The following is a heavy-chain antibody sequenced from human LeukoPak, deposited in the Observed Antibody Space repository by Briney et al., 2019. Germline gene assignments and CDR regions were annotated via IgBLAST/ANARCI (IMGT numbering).Heavy chain of an antibody. D-gene: IGHD6-6*01. Sequence: SETLSLTCTVSGGSISSYYWSWIRQPPGKGLEWIGYIYYSGSTNSNPSLKSRVTISVDTSKNQFSLKLSSVTAADTAVYYCARGLKYSPPFDYWGQGTLVTVSS. CDR1: GGSISSYY. J-gene: IGHJ4*02. V-gene: IGHV4-59*01. CDR2: IYYSGST. CDR3: ARGLKYSPPFDY.